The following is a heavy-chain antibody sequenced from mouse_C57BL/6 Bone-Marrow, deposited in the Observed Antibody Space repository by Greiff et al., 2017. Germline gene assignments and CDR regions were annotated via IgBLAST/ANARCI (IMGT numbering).Heavy chain of an antibody. Sequence: QVQLQQPGAELVRPGSSVKLSCKASGYTFTSYWMHWVKQRPIQGLEWIGNIDPSDSETHYNQKFKDKATLTVDKSSSTAYMQLSSLTSEDSAVYYCARLDDYGSCFDYWGQGTTLTVSS. CDR3: ARLDDYGSCFDY. V-gene: IGHV1-52*01. CDR1: GYTFTSYW. D-gene: IGHD1-1*01. CDR2: IDPSDSET. J-gene: IGHJ2*01.